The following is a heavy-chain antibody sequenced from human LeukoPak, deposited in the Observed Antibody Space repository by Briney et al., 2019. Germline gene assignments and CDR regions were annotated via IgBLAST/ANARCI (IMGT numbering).Heavy chain of an antibody. D-gene: IGHD1-26*01. J-gene: IGHJ4*02. CDR2: INHSGST. V-gene: IGHV4-34*01. CDR1: GGSFSGYY. CDR3: AKSGGYGLIDY. Sequence: SETLSLTCAVYGGSFSGYYWSWIRQPPGKGLEWIGEINHSGSTNYNPSLKSRVTISVDTSKNQFSLKPSSVTAADTAVYYCAKSGGYGLIDYWGQGTLVTVSS.